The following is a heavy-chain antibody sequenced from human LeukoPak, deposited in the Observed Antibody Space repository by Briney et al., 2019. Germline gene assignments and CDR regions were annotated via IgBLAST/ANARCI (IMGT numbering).Heavy chain of an antibody. D-gene: IGHD6-13*01. V-gene: IGHV3-23*01. CDR1: GFTFSSYA. CDR3: ARQAAAGNYIDY. Sequence: GGSLRLSCAASGFTFSSYAMSWVRQAPGQGLERVSAISGSGGSTYYADSVKGRFTISRDNSKNTLYLQMNSLRAEDTAVYYCARQAAAGNYIDYWGQGTLVTVSS. J-gene: IGHJ4*02. CDR2: ISGSGGST.